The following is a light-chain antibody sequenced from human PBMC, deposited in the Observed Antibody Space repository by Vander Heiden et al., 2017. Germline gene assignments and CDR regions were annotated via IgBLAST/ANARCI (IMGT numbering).Light chain of an antibody. CDR2: LGS. Sequence: DIVMTQSPLSLPVTPGEPASISCRSSQSLLHSNGYNYLDWYLQKPGQSPQLLIYLGSNRASGVPDRFSGSGSGTDFTLKISRVEAEDVGVYYCMQALQILFTFGPETKGDIK. CDR1: QSLLHSNGYNY. J-gene: IGKJ3*01. V-gene: IGKV2-28*01. CDR3: MQALQILFT.